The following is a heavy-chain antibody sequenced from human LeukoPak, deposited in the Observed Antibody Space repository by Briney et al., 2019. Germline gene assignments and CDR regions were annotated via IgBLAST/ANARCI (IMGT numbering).Heavy chain of an antibody. D-gene: IGHD7-27*01. V-gene: IGHV1-2*02. CDR1: GYTFTGYY. CDR3: ARGDGDGPARRAFDI. Sequence: GASVKVSCKASGYTFTGYYIHWVRQAPGQGLEWMGWINPTSGDTNYLQKFQDRVTMTRDTSISTAYMELSRERSDDTAVYYCARGDGDGPARRAFDIWGQGTMVTVSS. CDR2: INPTSGDT. J-gene: IGHJ3*02.